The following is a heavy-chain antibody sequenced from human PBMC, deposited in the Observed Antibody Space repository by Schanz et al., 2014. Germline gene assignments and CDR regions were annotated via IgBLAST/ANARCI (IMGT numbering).Heavy chain of an antibody. CDR2: IIPILGIA. Sequence: QVQLVQSGAEVKKPGSPVKVSCKSSGGTFSSYAISWVRQAPGQGLEWMGRIIPILGIATYAQKFQGRLTITADKSTSTAYMELSSLRSEDTAVYFCARELVTYYGSGPTPYPRLYGMDVWGQGTTVNVAS. D-gene: IGHD3-10*01. CDR3: ARELVTYYGSGPTPYPRLYGMDV. V-gene: IGHV1-69*04. J-gene: IGHJ6*02. CDR1: GGTFSSYA.